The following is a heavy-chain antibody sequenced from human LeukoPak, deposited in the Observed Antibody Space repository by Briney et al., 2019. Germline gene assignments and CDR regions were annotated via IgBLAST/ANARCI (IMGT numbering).Heavy chain of an antibody. Sequence: GGSLRLSCAASGNYWMHWVRQAPGKGLVWVSHINSDGSWTNYADSVKGRSTIFRDNAKNTLYLQMNSLRAEDTAVYYCVRDLGGRSGHWGQGTLVTVSS. CDR1: GNYW. V-gene: IGHV3-74*01. CDR3: VRDLGGRSGH. CDR2: INSDGSWT. D-gene: IGHD1-26*01. J-gene: IGHJ4*02.